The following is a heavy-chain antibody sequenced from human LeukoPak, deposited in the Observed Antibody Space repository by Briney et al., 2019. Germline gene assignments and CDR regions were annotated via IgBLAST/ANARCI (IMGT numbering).Heavy chain of an antibody. J-gene: IGHJ6*02. CDR2: ISGSGGST. Sequence: GGSLRLSCAASGFTFSSYAMSWVRQAPGKGLEWVSAISGSGGSTYYADSVKGRFTISRDNSKNTLYLQMNSLRAEDTAVYYCAKGGRKPTYYYYGMDVWGQGTTVTVSS. D-gene: IGHD1-26*01. CDR1: GFTFSSYA. CDR3: AKGGRKPTYYYYGMDV. V-gene: IGHV3-23*01.